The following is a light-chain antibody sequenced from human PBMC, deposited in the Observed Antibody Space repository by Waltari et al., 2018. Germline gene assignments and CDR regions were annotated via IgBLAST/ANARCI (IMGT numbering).Light chain of an antibody. J-gene: IGLJ3*02. CDR1: SSDVRAYDY. V-gene: IGLV2-14*01. CDR3: TSDTTSRTWV. Sequence: QSALTQPASVSGSPGQSITISCTGTSSDVRAYDYVSWYQQKPGKAPQLIIYEVRDRPPGVPNRSSGSKSGYTAFLTISGLQAEDEADYYCTSDTTSRTWVFGGGTKLTVL. CDR2: EVR.